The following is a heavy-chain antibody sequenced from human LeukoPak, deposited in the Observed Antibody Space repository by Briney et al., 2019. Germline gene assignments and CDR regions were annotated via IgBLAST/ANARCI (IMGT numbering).Heavy chain of an antibody. CDR1: GGSIGTSSYY. D-gene: IGHD3-10*01. J-gene: IGHJ5*02. Sequence: PSETLSLTCSVSGGSIGTSSYYWPWIRQPPGKGLEWIGSIYYSGNTYYNSSLESRVTISVDASDKQFSLELTSVTAADTAVYYCARPRSLAAPSSGFDPWGQGTLVIVSS. CDR2: IYYSGNT. V-gene: IGHV4-39*01. CDR3: ARPRSLAAPSSGFDP.